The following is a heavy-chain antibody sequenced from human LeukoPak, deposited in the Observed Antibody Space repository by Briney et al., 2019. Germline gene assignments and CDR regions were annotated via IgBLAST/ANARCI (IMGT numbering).Heavy chain of an antibody. J-gene: IGHJ4*02. CDR2: INQDGSEK. Sequence: GGSLRLSCAASGFTLSSFWMRWVRQAPGKGLEGVANINQDGSEKHYVNSVKGRFTISRDNAKNSLYLQMNSLRAEDTAVYYCARDPLTSAAAGNYWGQGPLVTVSS. D-gene: IGHD6-25*01. CDR1: GFTLSSFW. CDR3: ARDPLTSAAAGNY. V-gene: IGHV3-7*01.